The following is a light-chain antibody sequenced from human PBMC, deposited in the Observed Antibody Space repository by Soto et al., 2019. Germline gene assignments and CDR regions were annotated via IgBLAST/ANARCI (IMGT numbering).Light chain of an antibody. Sequence: QPVLTQPPSASGTPGQRVTFSCSGGSSNIGSNVVNWYQQLPGTAPKLLIYSDNQRPSGVPARFSGSKSGASASLAINGLQSEDEADYYCAAWDDSLNAVLFGGGTQLTVL. V-gene: IGLV1-44*01. J-gene: IGLJ2*01. CDR3: AAWDDSLNAVL. CDR2: SDN. CDR1: SSNIGSNV.